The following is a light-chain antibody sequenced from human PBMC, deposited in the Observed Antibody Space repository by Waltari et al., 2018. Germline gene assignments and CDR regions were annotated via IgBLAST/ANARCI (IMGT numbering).Light chain of an antibody. Sequence: QSVLTHPPSASRTPGQRVIIPCSGSDSNIGSTAANWYQQLPGAAPRLLIYRNDERPSGVPDRFSASKSGTSASLAISGLQSEDEGEYYCASWNDVVDDYVVFGGGTKLTVL. CDR1: DSNIGSTA. CDR3: ASWNDVVDDYVV. V-gene: IGLV1-44*01. J-gene: IGLJ2*01. CDR2: RND.